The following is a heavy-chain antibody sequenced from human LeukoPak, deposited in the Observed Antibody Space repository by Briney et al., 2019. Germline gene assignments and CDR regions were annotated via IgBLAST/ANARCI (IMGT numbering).Heavy chain of an antibody. Sequence: GSLRLSCAVSGFRVSDYYISWVRQAPGKGLEWVGLIRDSGEAFYADFARGRFAISRDESENTLYLQMNSLRVEDTAVYFCARDRAANQDWVEFDPWGQGTPVMVSS. CDR2: IRDSGEA. D-gene: IGHD3/OR15-3a*01. J-gene: IGHJ5*02. V-gene: IGHV3-66*03. CDR3: ARDRAANQDWVEFDP. CDR1: GFRVSDYY.